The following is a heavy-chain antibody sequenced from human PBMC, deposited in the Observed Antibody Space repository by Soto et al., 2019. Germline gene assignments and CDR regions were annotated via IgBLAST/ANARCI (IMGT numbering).Heavy chain of an antibody. CDR2: ISYDGRNK. Sequence: PGGSLRLSCAASGFTFSSYAMHLVRQAPGKGLEWVAGISYDGRNKYYADSVKGRFTISRDNSKNTLYLQMDSLRAEDTAVYYRARDFSSGSTSYSYGTDVWGQGTTVSVYS. CDR3: ARDFSSGSTSYSYGTDV. J-gene: IGHJ6*01. D-gene: IGHD6-19*01. CDR1: GFTFSSYA. V-gene: IGHV3-30*04.